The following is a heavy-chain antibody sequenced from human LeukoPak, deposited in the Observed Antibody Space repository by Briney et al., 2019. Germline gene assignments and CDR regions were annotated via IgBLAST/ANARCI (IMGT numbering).Heavy chain of an antibody. D-gene: IGHD1-26*01. CDR1: GFTFSSYD. CDR2: ISGSGGST. J-gene: IGHJ4*02. CDR3: AKDADWEYYFDY. V-gene: IGHV3-23*01. Sequence: GGSLRLSYAASGFTFSSYDMNWVRQAPGKGLEWVSAISGSGGSTYYADSVKGRFTISRDNSKNTLYLQMNSLRAEDTAVYYCAKDADWEYYFDYWGQGTLVTVSS.